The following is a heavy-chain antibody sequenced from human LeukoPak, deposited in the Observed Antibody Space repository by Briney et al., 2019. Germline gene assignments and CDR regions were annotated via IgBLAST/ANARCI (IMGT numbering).Heavy chain of an antibody. CDR2: TRFDGSIK. D-gene: IGHD1-1*01. J-gene: IGHJ4*02. CDR3: ARWGGTRQYYFDY. Sequence: GGSLRLSCAVSGFVFSDYGFHWVREAPGKGLEWVAVTRFDGSIKQYADSVKGRFTISRDDSKNTLYLQMNSLKSEDTAVYYCARWGGTRQYYFDYWGRGTLVTVSS. V-gene: IGHV3-33*01. CDR1: GFVFSDYG.